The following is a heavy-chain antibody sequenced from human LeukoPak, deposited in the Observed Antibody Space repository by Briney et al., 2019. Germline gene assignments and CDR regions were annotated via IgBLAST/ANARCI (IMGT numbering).Heavy chain of an antibody. V-gene: IGHV5-51*01. CDR1: GYSFTSYW. CDR3: ARSCRDGYRDFDY. CDR2: IYPGDSDT. Sequence: SGESLMISCKGSGYSFTSYWIGWVRQMPGKGLEWMGIIYPGDSDTRYSPSFQGQVTISADKSISTAYLQWSSLKASDTAMYYCARSCRDGYRDFDYWGQGTLVTVSS. D-gene: IGHD5-24*01. J-gene: IGHJ4*02.